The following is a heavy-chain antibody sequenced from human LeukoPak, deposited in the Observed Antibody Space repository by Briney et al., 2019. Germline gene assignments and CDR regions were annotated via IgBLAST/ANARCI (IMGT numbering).Heavy chain of an antibody. CDR1: GYTFTGYY. J-gene: IGHJ4*02. D-gene: IGHD6-19*01. CDR3: ARGGPIAVAGMQNDY. CDR2: INPNGGGT. Sequence: ASVKLSCTASGYTFTGYYMHWVRQAPGQGLEWMGWINPNGGGTNYEQKIQGRVTMTRATSIRTAYMELSRLRSDDTAVYYCARGGPIAVAGMQNDYWGQGTLVTVSS. V-gene: IGHV1-2*02.